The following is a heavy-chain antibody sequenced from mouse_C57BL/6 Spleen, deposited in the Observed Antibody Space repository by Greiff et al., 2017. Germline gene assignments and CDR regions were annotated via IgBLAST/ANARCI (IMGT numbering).Heavy chain of an antibody. Sequence: EVHLVESGGGLVKPGGSLKLSCAASGFTFSSYAMSWVRQTPEKRLEWVATISDGGSYTYYPDNVKGRFTISRDNAKNNLYLQMSHLKSEDTAMYDCAGGGGGRVYFDVWGTGTTVTVSS. J-gene: IGHJ1*03. CDR1: GFTFSSYA. CDR3: AGGGGGRVYFDV. CDR2: ISDGGSYT. V-gene: IGHV5-4*01.